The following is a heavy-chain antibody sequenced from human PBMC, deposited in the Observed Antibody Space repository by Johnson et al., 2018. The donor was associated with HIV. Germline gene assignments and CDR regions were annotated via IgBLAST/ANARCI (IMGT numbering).Heavy chain of an antibody. J-gene: IGHJ3*02. CDR2: ISYDGSDK. CDR3: ARGAPWSGSDAFDI. V-gene: IGHV3-30*04. D-gene: IGHD3-3*01. Sequence: VQLVESGGGVVQPGRSLRLSCAASGFTFSSYAMHWVRQAPGKGLEWVAVISYDGSDKYYADSVTGRFTISRDNSKNTLYLQMNSLRAEDTAAYYCARGAPWSGSDAFDIWGQGTMVTVSS. CDR1: GFTFSSYA.